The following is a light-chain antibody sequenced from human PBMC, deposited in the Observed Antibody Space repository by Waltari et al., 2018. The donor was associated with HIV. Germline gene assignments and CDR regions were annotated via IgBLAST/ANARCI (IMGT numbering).Light chain of an antibody. Sequence: AIQITQSPSSLPPSVGASLPLTRRARQVLANTLGWYQQKPGQAPKALIYDASSLQTGIPSRFSGSRSGTDFTLTISSLETEDSATYYCLQDSSFPLTFGPGTKVDV. CDR3: LQDSSFPLT. CDR2: DAS. CDR1: QVLANT. J-gene: IGKJ3*01. V-gene: IGKV1-6*02.